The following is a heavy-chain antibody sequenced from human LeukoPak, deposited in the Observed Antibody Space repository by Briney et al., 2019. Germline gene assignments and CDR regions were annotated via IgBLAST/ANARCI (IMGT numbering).Heavy chain of an antibody. D-gene: IGHD2-2*01. V-gene: IGHV4-4*02. J-gene: IGHJ4*02. CDR1: GGSISSSNW. Sequence: PSETLSLTCAVSGGSISSSNWWSWVRPPPGKGLEWIGEIYHSGSTNYNPSLKSRVTISVDTSRNQFSLKLTSVTAADTALYYCASEYCTSSTCRFDSWGQGTLVTVSS. CDR3: ASEYCTSSTCRFDS. CDR2: IYHSGST.